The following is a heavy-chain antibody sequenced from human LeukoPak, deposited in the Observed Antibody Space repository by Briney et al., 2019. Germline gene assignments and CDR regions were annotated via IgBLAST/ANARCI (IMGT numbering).Heavy chain of an antibody. D-gene: IGHD6-13*01. CDR1: GFPFSSYA. CDR3: ARDLEAANTYYFDY. Sequence: GGSLRLSCSASGFPFSSYAMHWVRQAPGKGLEWVSIISSAGTTYYADSVKGRFTISRDNSKNTVYLQVNSLRDEDTAVYYCARDLEAANTYYFDYWGQGTMVTVSS. CDR2: ISSAGTT. J-gene: IGHJ4*02. V-gene: IGHV3-66*01.